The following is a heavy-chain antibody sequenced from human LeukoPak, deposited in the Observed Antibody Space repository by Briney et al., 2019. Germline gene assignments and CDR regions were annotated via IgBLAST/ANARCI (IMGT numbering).Heavy chain of an antibody. CDR1: GFTFTNYA. Sequence: GGSLRLSCAASGFTFTNYAMHWVRQAPGKGLEWVSSISSSSSYIYYADSVKGRFTISRDNAKNSLYLQMNSLRAEDTAVYYCARDLDAPVYYYMDVWGKGTTVTISS. J-gene: IGHJ6*03. V-gene: IGHV3-21*01. CDR2: ISSSSSYI. CDR3: ARDLDAPVYYYMDV. D-gene: IGHD3-3*01.